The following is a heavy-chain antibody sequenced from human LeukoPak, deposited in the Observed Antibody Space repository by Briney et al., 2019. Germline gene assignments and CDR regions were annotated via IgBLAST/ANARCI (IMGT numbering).Heavy chain of an antibody. CDR3: ASPDLRVEATM. J-gene: IGHJ4*02. CDR2: ISYDGSNK. D-gene: IGHD1-26*01. V-gene: IGHV3-30*03. Sequence: GGSLRLSCAASGFTFSSYGMHWVRQAPGKGLEWVAVISYDGSNKYYADSVKGRFTISRDNSKNTLYLQMNSLRAEDTAMYYCASPDLRVEATMWGQGTLVTVSS. CDR1: GFTFSSYG.